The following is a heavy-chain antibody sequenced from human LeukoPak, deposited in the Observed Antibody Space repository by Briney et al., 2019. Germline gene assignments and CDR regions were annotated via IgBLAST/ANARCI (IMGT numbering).Heavy chain of an antibody. CDR1: GFTSGTYS. V-gene: IGHV3-21*01. Sequence: GGSLRLSCAASGFTSGTYSTSWVRQAPGKGLEWVSTITSGSSLIYYADSVKGRFTSSRDNAKNSLYLQMNSLRAEDTAVYYCARDSSGWSRDYWGQGTLVIVSS. J-gene: IGHJ4*02. D-gene: IGHD6-19*01. CDR2: ITSGSSLI. CDR3: ARDSSGWSRDY.